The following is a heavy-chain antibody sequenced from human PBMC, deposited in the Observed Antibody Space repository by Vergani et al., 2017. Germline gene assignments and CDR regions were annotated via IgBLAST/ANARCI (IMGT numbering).Heavy chain of an antibody. CDR1: GGSVDNSDYY. V-gene: IGHV4-39*01. Sequence: QLHLQESGPGLVKPSETLSLTCTVSGGSVDNSDYYWGWIRRPPGKGLEWIGSFSKGGTTSLHPSVKSRVAISSDTAKNRFSLKLTSVSAADTAVYYCARSSCGGDCYEFDYWGQGILVTVSS. J-gene: IGHJ4*02. CDR2: FSKGGTT. D-gene: IGHD2-21*02. CDR3: ARSSCGGDCYEFDY.